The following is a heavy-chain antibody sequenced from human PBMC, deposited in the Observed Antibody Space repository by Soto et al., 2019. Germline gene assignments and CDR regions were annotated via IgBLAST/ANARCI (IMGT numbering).Heavy chain of an antibody. V-gene: IGHV3-23*01. J-gene: IGHJ3*02. CDR3: ARTAAIGVVAATGAFDI. CDR1: GFTFSSYA. Sequence: GGSLRLSCAASGFTFSSYAMSWVRQAPGKGLECVSAISGSGGSTYYADSVKGRFTISRDNSKNTLYLQMNSLRAEDTAVYYCARTAAIGVVAATGAFDIWGQGTMVTVSS. D-gene: IGHD2-15*01. CDR2: ISGSGGST.